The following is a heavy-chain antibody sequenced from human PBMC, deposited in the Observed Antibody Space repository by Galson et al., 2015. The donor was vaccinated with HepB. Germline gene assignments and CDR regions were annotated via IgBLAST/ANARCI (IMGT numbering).Heavy chain of an antibody. CDR3: ARAASITIFGVVPYYYGMDV. V-gene: IGHV3-48*03. CDR1: GFTLSSYE. CDR2: ISSSGSTI. D-gene: IGHD3-3*01. Sequence: SLRLSCAASGFTLSSYEMNWVRQAPGKGLEWVSYISSSGSTIYYADSVRGRFTISRDNAKNSLYLQMNSLRAEDTAIYYCARAASITIFGVVPYYYGMDVWGQGTTVTVSS. J-gene: IGHJ6*02.